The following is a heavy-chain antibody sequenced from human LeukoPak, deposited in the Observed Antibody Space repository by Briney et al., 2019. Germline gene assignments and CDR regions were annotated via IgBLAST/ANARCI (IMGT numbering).Heavy chain of an antibody. Sequence: GGSLRLSCATSGITFSSYAMTWVRQAPGKGLEWVANIKQDGSEKYYADSVKGRFTISRDNAKNSLYLQMNSLRAEDTAVYYCARDQYYDFWSGPEVPSFDYWGQGTLVTVSS. CDR2: IKQDGSEK. CDR3: ARDQYYDFWSGPEVPSFDY. J-gene: IGHJ4*02. D-gene: IGHD3-3*01. CDR1: GITFSSYA. V-gene: IGHV3-7*01.